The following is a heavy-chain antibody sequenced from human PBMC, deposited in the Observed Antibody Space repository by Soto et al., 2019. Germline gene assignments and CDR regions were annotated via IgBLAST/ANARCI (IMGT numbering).Heavy chain of an antibody. Sequence: PGGSLRLSCAASGFTFSSYDMNWVRQAPGKGLEWLSYISSSGDTKNYADSVQGRFTVSRDSAKNSLYLQMNSLTTEDTAVYYCVRGTIVGATFTYWGQGTLVTVS. CDR1: GFTFSSYD. CDR3: VRGTIVGATFTY. CDR2: ISSSGDTK. V-gene: IGHV3-48*03. J-gene: IGHJ4*02. D-gene: IGHD1-26*01.